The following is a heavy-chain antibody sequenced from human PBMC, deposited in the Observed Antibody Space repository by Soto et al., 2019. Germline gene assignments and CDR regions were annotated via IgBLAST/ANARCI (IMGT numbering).Heavy chain of an antibody. CDR2: VYPRDSDT. CDR1: GYIFIDYW. V-gene: IGHV5-51*01. CDR3: ARPPLPGYSIHFNS. J-gene: IGHJ4*02. D-gene: IGHD2-15*01. Sequence: ASLKISCKASGYIFIDYWIVWLRQIPGKGLEWMGIVYPRDSDTRYSPSFQGQVTISTDRSTGTAFLQWRSLKASDTALYYCARPPLPGYSIHFNSWGQGTLVTVSS.